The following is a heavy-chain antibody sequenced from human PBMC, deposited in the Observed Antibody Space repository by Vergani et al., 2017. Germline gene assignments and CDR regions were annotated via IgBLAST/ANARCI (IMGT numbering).Heavy chain of an antibody. V-gene: IGHV1-69*02. CDR3: ARTLGYCRCDSCYSGIPSVDYYYGLDV. CDR2: IVPTLNVA. D-gene: IGHD2-15*01. Sequence: QVQLVQSGAEVKKPGSSVKVSCKASGGTFSSYTITWVRQAPGHGLEWMGRIVPTLNVANYAQNFQGRASITADMSTSSSYMDLSSLRSEDSAVYYYARTLGYCRCDSCYSGIPSVDYYYGLDVWGQGTTVTVSS. J-gene: IGHJ6*02. CDR1: GGTFSSYT.